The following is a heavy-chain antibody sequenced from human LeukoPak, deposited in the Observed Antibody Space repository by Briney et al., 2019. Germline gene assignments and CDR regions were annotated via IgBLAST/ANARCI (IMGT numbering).Heavy chain of an antibody. D-gene: IGHD6-13*01. J-gene: IGHJ6*02. Sequence: ASVKVSCKASGYTFTSYGISWVRQAPGQGLEWMGWISAYNGNTNYAQKLQGRVTMTTDTSTSTAYMELRSLRSDDTAVYYCASSLREQQLAIYYYYGMDVWGQGTTVTVSS. V-gene: IGHV1-18*01. CDR1: GYTFTSYG. CDR3: ASSLREQQLAIYYYYGMDV. CDR2: ISAYNGNT.